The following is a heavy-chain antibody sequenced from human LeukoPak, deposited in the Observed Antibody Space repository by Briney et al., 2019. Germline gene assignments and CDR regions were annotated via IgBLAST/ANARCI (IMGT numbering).Heavy chain of an antibody. CDR1: GGSISSYY. CDR2: IYYSGST. V-gene: IGHV4-59*01. D-gene: IGHD5-18*01. CDR3: ARVGTQGYRSGFDY. Sequence: PSETLSLTCTASGGSISSYYWSWIRQPPGKGLEWIGYIYYSGSTNYNPSLKSRVTISVDTSKNQFSLKLNSVTAADTAVYYCARVGTQGYRSGFDYWGQGTLVTVSS. J-gene: IGHJ4*02.